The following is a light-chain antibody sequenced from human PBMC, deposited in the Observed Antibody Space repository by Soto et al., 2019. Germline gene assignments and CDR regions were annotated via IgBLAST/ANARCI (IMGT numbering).Light chain of an antibody. CDR2: KTS. Sequence: DIQMTQSPSTLSASVGDRVTITCRASQSISSWLAWYQQKPGKAPRLLIYKTSNLGSGVPSRFGGSGSGTEFTLTISGLQPDDFATYYCQQYDRWYTFGPGTKLEIK. CDR1: QSISSW. V-gene: IGKV1-5*03. CDR3: QQYDRWYT. J-gene: IGKJ2*01.